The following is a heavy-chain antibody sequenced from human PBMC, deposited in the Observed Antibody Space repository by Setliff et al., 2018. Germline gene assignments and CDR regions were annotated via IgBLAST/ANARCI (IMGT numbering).Heavy chain of an antibody. Sequence: GASVKVSCKASGYTFTGYYMHWVRQAPGQGLEWMGRINPNSGGTNYAQKFQGRVTMTGDTSISTAYMELSRLRSDDTAVYYCARSYYYDSSAANWFDPWGQGTQVTVSS. D-gene: IGHD3-22*01. CDR3: ARSYYYDSSAANWFDP. CDR1: GYTFTGYY. V-gene: IGHV1-2*06. J-gene: IGHJ5*02. CDR2: INPNSGGT.